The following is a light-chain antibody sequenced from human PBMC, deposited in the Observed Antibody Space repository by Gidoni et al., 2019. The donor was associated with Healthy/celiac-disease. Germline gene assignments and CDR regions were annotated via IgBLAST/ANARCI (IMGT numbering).Light chain of an antibody. Sequence: DIQMTQSPSSLSAYVGDRVTITCRASQSISSYLNWYQQKPGKAPKLLIYAASSLQSGVPSRFSGSGSGTDFTLNISSLQPEDFATYYCQQSYSTPGTFGQGTKVEIK. CDR3: QQSYSTPGT. CDR2: AAS. J-gene: IGKJ1*01. V-gene: IGKV1-39*01. CDR1: QSISSY.